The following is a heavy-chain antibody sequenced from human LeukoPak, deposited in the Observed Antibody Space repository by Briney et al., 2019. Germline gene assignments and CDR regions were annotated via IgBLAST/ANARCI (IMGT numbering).Heavy chain of an antibody. Sequence: PSETLSLTCTVSGASISSWYWSWIRQPPGKGLEWIGNIHGSGNTNYNPSLKSRLSMSLDTSRNQLSLNLTSVTAADTATYYCARETMLAGFASGLGFNYWCQGILVIVSS. D-gene: IGHD6-19*01. V-gene: IGHV4-59*01. J-gene: IGHJ4*02. CDR3: ARETMLAGFASGLGFNY. CDR1: GASISSWY. CDR2: IHGSGNT.